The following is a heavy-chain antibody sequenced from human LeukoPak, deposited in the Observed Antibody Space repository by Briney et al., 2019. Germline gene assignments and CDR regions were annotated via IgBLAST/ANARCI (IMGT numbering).Heavy chain of an antibody. J-gene: IGHJ1*01. Sequence: SETLSLTCTVSGGSISSGDYYWSWIRQPPGKGLEWIGHIYYSGSTYYNPSLKSRVTISVDTSKNQFSLKLSSVTAADTAVFYCARESSLGYCSGGSCQEYFQHWGQGTLVTVSS. CDR3: ARESSLGYCSGGSCQEYFQH. D-gene: IGHD2-15*01. V-gene: IGHV4-30-4*01. CDR2: IYYSGST. CDR1: GGSISSGDYY.